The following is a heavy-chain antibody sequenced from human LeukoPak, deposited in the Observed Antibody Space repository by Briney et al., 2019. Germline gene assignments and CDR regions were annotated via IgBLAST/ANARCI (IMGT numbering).Heavy chain of an antibody. CDR2: MNPNSGNT. V-gene: IGHV1-8*01. J-gene: IGHJ4*02. D-gene: IGHD4/OR15-4a*01. Sequence: ASVKVSCKASGYTFTSYDINWVRQATGQGLEWMGWMNPNSGNTGYAQKFQGRVTMTRDTSISTVYMELSGLRSEDTAVYYCARRAGAYSHPYDYWGQGTLVTVSS. CDR1: GYTFTSYD. CDR3: ARRAGAYSHPYDY.